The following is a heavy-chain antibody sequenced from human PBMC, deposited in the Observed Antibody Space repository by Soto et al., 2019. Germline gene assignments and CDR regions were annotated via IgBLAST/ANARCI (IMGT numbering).Heavy chain of an antibody. V-gene: IGHV4-59*01. D-gene: IGHD6-25*01. Sequence: QVQLQESGPGLVKPSETLSLTCTVSGGSISTYYWSWIRQPPGKGLERIGYIYYSGITNYNPSLKSRFTISVDTSKSQFCLKLNSVTAADTAIYYCARWRATGRSPAGYFDYWGQGTLVTVSS. CDR1: GGSISTYY. CDR2: IYYSGIT. CDR3: ARWRATGRSPAGYFDY. J-gene: IGHJ4*02.